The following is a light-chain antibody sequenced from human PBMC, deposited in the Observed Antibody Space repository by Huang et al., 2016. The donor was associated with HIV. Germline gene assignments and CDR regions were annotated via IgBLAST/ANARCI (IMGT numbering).Light chain of an antibody. CDR2: WAS. CDR3: QQSFGRRPT. CDR1: QSLLQQSSRRNF. Sequence: ILMTQDPASLAVSLGERAAINCKSSQSLLQQSSRRNFFAWYQQKSGRSPKLLIYWASVRESGVTERVSARESGTNFTLTIGNLKPEDGANYYCQQSFGRRPTFGQGTKVEL. J-gene: IGKJ1*01. V-gene: IGKV4-1*01.